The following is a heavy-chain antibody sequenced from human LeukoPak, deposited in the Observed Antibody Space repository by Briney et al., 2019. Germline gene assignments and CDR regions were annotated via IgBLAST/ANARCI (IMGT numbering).Heavy chain of an antibody. CDR1: GFTFSDAW. Sequence: GGSLRLSCAASGFTFSDAWMNWLRQAPGKGLEWVAHMNQDGTAIFYVDSVKGRFTISRDNAKNSLYLQMHNLRAEDTTVYYCSKLTSWGQGTLVTVCS. J-gene: IGHJ5*02. D-gene: IGHD3-16*01. CDR2: MNQDGTAI. V-gene: IGHV3-7*01. CDR3: SKLTS.